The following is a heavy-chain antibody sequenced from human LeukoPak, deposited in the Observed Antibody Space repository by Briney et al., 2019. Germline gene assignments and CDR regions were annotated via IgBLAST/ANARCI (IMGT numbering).Heavy chain of an antibody. CDR3: ARVNYDSSGYYNPYFDS. CDR1: GGSFSGYY. J-gene: IGHJ4*02. Sequence: SETLSLTCAVYGGSFSGYYWSWIRQPPGKGLEWIGGINHSGSTNYNPSLKSRVTISVDTSKNQFSLKLSSVTAADTAVYYCARVNYDSSGYYNPYFDSWGQGTLVSVSP. V-gene: IGHV4-34*01. CDR2: INHSGST. D-gene: IGHD3-22*01.